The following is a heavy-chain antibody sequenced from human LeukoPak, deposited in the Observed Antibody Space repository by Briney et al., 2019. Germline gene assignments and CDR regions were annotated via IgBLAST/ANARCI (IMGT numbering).Heavy chain of an antibody. CDR3: AREFTTYGSGSYWPNWFDP. J-gene: IGHJ5*02. D-gene: IGHD3-10*01. CDR2: IYNSGTT. V-gene: IGHV4-31*03. Sequence: KSSQTLSLTCTVSGGSISSGGYYWSWLRHPPGKRLEWTGYIYNSGTTYYNPSLKSRVTLSVDTSTNQFSLKLRSVTVADTAVYYCAREFTTYGSGSYWPNWFDPWGQGTLVTVSS. CDR1: GGSISSGGYY.